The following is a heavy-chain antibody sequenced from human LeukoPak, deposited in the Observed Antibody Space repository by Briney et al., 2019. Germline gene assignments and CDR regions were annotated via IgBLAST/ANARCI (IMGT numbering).Heavy chain of an antibody. J-gene: IGHJ4*02. CDR2: TKTKTDGGTT. CDR1: GFTFSNAW. D-gene: IGHD3-10*01. CDR3: TTVGTMLRGFDS. Sequence: GGSLRLSCVASGFTFSNAWMNWVRQAPGEGLEWAGRTKTKTDGGTTDYAAPVKGRFTISRDDSKNTMYLQMNSLKTEDTAVYYCTTVGTMLRGFDSWGQGTLVTVSS. V-gene: IGHV3-15*01.